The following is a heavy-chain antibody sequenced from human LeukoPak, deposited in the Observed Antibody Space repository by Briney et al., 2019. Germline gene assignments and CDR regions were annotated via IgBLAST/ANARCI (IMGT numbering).Heavy chain of an antibody. CDR3: ARLVYCSGGSCYSPGAFDI. CDR2: IIPILGIA. CDR1: GATFSSYA. Sequence: SVKVSCKSSGATFSSYAISWVRQAPGQGLEWMGRIIPILGIANYAQKFQGRVTITADKSTSTAYMELSSLRSEDTAVYYCARLVYCSGGSCYSPGAFDIWGQGTMVTVSS. J-gene: IGHJ3*02. D-gene: IGHD2-15*01. V-gene: IGHV1-69*04.